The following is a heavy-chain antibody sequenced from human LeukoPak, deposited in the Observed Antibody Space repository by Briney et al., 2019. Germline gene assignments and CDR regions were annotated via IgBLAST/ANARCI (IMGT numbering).Heavy chain of an antibody. CDR1: GFTFSSYW. Sequence: LPGGSLRLSCAASGFTFSSYWMSWVRQAPGKGLEWVANIKQDGSEKYYVDSVKGRFTISRDNAKNSLYLQMNSLRAEDTAVYYCARDCLYYDISGPRFDCWGQGTLVTVSS. J-gene: IGHJ4*02. V-gene: IGHV3-7*01. CDR2: IKQDGSEK. D-gene: IGHD3-9*01. CDR3: ARDCLYYDISGPRFDC.